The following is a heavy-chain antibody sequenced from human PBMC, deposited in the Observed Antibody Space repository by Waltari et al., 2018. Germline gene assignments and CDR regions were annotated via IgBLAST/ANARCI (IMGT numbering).Heavy chain of an antibody. CDR2: IRSKANSYAT. CDR1: GFTFSGSA. J-gene: IGHJ4*02. CDR3: TRQGDY. Sequence: EVQLVESGGGLVQPGGSLKLPCADSGFTFSGSAMHWVRQASGKGLEWVGRIRSKANSYATAYAASVKGRFTISRDDSKNTAYLQMNSLKTEDTAVYYCTRQGDYWGQGTLVTVSS. V-gene: IGHV3-73*01.